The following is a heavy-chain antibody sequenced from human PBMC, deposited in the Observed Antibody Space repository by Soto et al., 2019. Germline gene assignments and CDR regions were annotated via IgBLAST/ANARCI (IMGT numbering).Heavy chain of an antibody. CDR3: ARDPALGYYYYMDV. V-gene: IGHV1-18*01. J-gene: IGHJ6*03. Sequence: ASLKVSCKASGYTFTIYGISWVRRAPGQGLEWMGWISAYNGNTNYAQKLQGRVTMTTDTSTSTAYMELRSLRSDDTAVYYCARDPALGYYYYMDVWGKGTTVTVSS. CDR2: ISAYNGNT. CDR1: GYTFTIYG. D-gene: IGHD7-27*01.